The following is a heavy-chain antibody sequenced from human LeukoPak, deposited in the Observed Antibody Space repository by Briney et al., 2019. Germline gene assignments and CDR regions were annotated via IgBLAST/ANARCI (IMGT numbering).Heavy chain of an antibody. V-gene: IGHV3-21*01. CDR3: ARSLTTLTYEGY. J-gene: IGHJ4*02. CDR2: INSGSTYT. D-gene: IGHD1-1*01. Sequence: AGGSLRLSCEASGFTFSSYMMNWVRQAPGKGLEWVSSINSGSTYTYYTESVKGRFTVSRDNAKNSLFLQMNSLRAEDTAIYYCARSLTTLTYEGYWGQGTLVTVSS. CDR1: GFTFSSYM.